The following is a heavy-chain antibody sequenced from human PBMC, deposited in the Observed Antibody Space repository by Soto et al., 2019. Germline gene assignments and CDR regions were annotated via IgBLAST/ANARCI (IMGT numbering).Heavy chain of an antibody. CDR2: VYYSDTT. D-gene: IGHD3-10*01. CDR3: ARDFGSGYFDY. CDR1: GDSVSSGSFY. J-gene: IGHJ4*02. Sequence: QVQLQESGPGLVKPSETLSLTCAVSGDSVSSGSFYWSWIRQPPGKGLEWIGYVYYSDTTNYNPSLKSRDAITVDTCKNQFSPRVSSVTAADTALYYCARDFGSGYFDYWGQGTLDTVSS. V-gene: IGHV4-61*01.